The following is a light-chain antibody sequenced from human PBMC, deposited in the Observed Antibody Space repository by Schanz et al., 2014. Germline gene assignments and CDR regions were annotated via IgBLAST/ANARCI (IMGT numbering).Light chain of an antibody. J-gene: IGLJ2*01. Sequence: SALTQPASVSASPGQSITISCTGTSSDVGGYNYVSWYQQYPGKAPKLIIYDVSNRPSGVSNRFSGSRSGNTASLTISGLQAEDEADYYCFSYAGSNNLAFGGGTKLTVL. CDR2: DVS. CDR1: SSDVGGYNY. CDR3: FSYAGSNNLA. V-gene: IGLV2-14*01.